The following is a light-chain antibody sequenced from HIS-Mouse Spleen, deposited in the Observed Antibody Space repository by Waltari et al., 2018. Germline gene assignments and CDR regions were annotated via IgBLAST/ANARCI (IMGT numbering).Light chain of an antibody. CDR3: QSYDSSNVV. V-gene: IGLV6-57*02. J-gene: IGLJ2*01. Sequence: NFMLTQPHSVSESAGKTVTISCTGSRGSIASNYVQWYQQRPGSAPTTVIYEDNQRPSGVPDRFSSSIGSASNSASLTIAGLKTEDEADYYCQSYDSSNVVFGGGTKLTFL. CDR2: EDN. CDR1: RGSIASNY.